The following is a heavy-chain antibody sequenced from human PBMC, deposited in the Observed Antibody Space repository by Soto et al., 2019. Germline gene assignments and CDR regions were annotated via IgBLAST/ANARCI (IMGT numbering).Heavy chain of an antibody. V-gene: IGHV2-5*02. D-gene: IGHD2-21*02. CDR2: IYWDDDR. J-gene: IGHJ4*02. CDR1: GFSLTTNGVG. Sequence: QITLKESGPTLVQPTQTLTLTCSFSGFSLTTNGVGVGWIRQPPGKALECLALIYWDDDRRYSPSLRNRLTITKDTTKNQVVLTMTNMDPVDTATYYCAHRRFYNRDWDRGVFDYWGQGALITVSS. CDR3: AHRRFYNRDWDRGVFDY.